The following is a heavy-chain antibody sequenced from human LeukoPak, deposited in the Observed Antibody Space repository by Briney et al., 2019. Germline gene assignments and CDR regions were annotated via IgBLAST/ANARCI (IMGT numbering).Heavy chain of an antibody. V-gene: IGHV3-23*01. CDR1: GFTFSSYA. J-gene: IGHJ4*02. Sequence: GGSLRLSCAASGFTFSSYAMSWVRQAPGKGLEWVSAISGSGGSTYYADSVKGRFTISRDNSKNTLYLQMNSLRAEDTAVYYCARANLWFGELLWGQGTLVTVSS. D-gene: IGHD3-10*01. CDR3: ARANLWFGELL. CDR2: ISGSGGST.